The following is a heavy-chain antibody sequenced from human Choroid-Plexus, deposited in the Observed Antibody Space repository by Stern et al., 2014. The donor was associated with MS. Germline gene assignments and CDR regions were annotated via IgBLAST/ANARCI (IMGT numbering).Heavy chain of an antibody. CDR2: LNPNNGGT. D-gene: IGHD3-3*01. Sequence: QMPLVQSGAEVKKPGASVKVSCKTSGYIFTGYYIHWVRQAPGQGLEWMAWLNPNNGGTQYAQKFQGRVTMSRDTSISTAYVELSSLTSDDTAVYYCARDQRGITIFGVVTDYYYLGMDVWGQGTTVTVSS. J-gene: IGHJ6*02. V-gene: IGHV1-2*02. CDR3: ARDQRGITIFGVVTDYYYLGMDV. CDR1: GYIFTGYY.